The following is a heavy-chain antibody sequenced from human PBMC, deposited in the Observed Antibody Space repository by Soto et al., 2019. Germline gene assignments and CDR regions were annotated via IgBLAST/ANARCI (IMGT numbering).Heavy chain of an antibody. V-gene: IGHV3-30-3*01. CDR1: GFTFSSYA. CDR2: ISYDGYNK. J-gene: IGHJ3*02. Sequence: QVQLVESGGGVVQPGTSPRLSCAASGFTFSSYAMHWVRQAPGKGLEGVAVISYDGYNKYYADSVKGRFTISRDNSKNTLYLQMNSLRAEDTAVYYCARGPYCSGGTCFGSQSAFDIWGQGTMVTVSS. D-gene: IGHD2-15*01. CDR3: ARGPYCSGGTCFGSQSAFDI.